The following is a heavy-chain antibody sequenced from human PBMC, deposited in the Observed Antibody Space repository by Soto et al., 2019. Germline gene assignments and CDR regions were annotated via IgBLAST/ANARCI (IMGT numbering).Heavy chain of an antibody. V-gene: IGHV3-23*01. J-gene: IGHJ4*02. D-gene: IGHD2-2*01. CDR1: GFTFSTYA. CDR3: SSSRTGYYFDY. Sequence: EVQLLESGGGLVRPGGYLRLSCAASGFTFSTYAMTWVRQAPGKGLECVSNISGLGAGTYYADSVKGRFTISRDNSKNTVYLQMDSLRAEDTAVYYCSSSRTGYYFDYWGQGTLVTVSS. CDR2: ISGLGAGT.